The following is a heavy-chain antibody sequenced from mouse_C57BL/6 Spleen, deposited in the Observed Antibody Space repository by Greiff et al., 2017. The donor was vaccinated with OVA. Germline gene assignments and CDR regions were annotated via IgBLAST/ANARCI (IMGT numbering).Heavy chain of an antibody. V-gene: IGHV10-1*01. J-gene: IGHJ2*01. Sequence: EVKLMESGGGLVQPKGSLKLSCAASGFSFNTYAMNWVRQAPGKGLEWVARIRSKSNNYATYYADSVKDRFTISRDDSESMLSLQMNNVKAEDTAMYYCVRHASDGFDYGGQGTTLTVSS. D-gene: IGHD2-3*01. CDR2: IRSKSNNYAT. CDR1: GFSFNTYA. CDR3: VRHASDGFDY.